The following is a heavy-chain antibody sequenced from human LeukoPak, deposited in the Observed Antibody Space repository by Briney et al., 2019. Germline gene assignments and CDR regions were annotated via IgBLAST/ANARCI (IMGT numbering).Heavy chain of an antibody. J-gene: IGHJ4*02. CDR3: ARGSWARSLVTDFDY. V-gene: IGHV1-3*01. Sequence: ASVKVSCKASGYTFTSYAMHWVRQAPGQRLEWMGWINAGNGNTKYSQKFQGRVTMTTDTSTSTAYMELRSLRSDDTAVYYCARGSWARSLVTDFDYWGQGTLVTVSS. D-gene: IGHD3-9*01. CDR2: INAGNGNT. CDR1: GYTFTSYA.